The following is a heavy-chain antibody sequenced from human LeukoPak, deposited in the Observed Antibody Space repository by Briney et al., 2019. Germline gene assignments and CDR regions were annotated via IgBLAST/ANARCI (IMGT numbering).Heavy chain of an antibody. V-gene: IGHV3-11*01. D-gene: IGHD3-3*01. J-gene: IGHJ4*02. CDR3: AREVSGSDYYRAYDY. CDR1: GFTFSDYY. Sequence: GGSLRLSCAASGFTFSDYYMSWIRQAPGKGLEWVSYISSSGSTIYYADSVKGRFTISRDNAKNSLYLQMNSLRAEDTAVYYCAREVSGSDYYRAYDYWGQGTLVTVSS. CDR2: ISSSGSTI.